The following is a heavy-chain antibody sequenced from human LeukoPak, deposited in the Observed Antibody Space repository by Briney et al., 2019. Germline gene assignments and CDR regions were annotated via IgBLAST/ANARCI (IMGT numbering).Heavy chain of an antibody. J-gene: IGHJ4*02. CDR2: ISSSSSTI. Sequence: GGSLRLSCSASGFTFSSYAMHWVRQAPGKGLEWVSYISSSSSTIYYADSVKGRFTISRDNAKNSLYLQMNRLRDEDTAVYYCARDSGMLGGQGTLVTVSS. CDR3: ARDSGML. V-gene: IGHV3-48*02. CDR1: GFTFSSYA. D-gene: IGHD3-10*01.